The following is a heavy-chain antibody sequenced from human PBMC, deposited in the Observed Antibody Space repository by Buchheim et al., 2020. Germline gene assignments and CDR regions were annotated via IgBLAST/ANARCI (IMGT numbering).Heavy chain of an antibody. Sequence: QVQLQESGPGLVKPSGTLSLTCAVSGGSISSSNWWSWVRQPPGKGLEWIGEIYHTGTTNYHPSLKSRVTISVDTSKNSLSLKMTSVTAADTAVYYCAREFENCSGGSCYSFDHWGRGTL. J-gene: IGHJ4*02. V-gene: IGHV4-4*02. D-gene: IGHD2-15*01. CDR2: IYHTGTT. CDR1: GGSISSSNW. CDR3: AREFENCSGGSCYSFDH.